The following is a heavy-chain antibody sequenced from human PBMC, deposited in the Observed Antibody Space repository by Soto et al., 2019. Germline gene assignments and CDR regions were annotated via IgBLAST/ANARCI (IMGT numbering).Heavy chain of an antibody. V-gene: IGHV3-30-3*01. J-gene: IGHJ5*02. D-gene: IGHD4-17*01. Sequence: GGSLRLSCAASGFTFSSYAMHWVRQAPGKGLEWVAVISYDGSNKYYADSVKGRFTISRDNSKNTLYLQMNSLRAEDTAVYYCARVLRQYGGSLTFDTWGQGTLVTVSS. CDR1: GFTFSSYA. CDR3: ARVLRQYGGSLTFDT. CDR2: ISYDGSNK.